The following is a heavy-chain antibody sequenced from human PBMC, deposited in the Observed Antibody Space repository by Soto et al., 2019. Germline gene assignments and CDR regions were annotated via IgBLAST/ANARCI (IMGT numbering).Heavy chain of an antibody. J-gene: IGHJ6*02. CDR1: GFTFSSYS. D-gene: IGHD1-7*01. Sequence: EVQLVESGGGLVQPGGSLRLSCAASGFTFSSYSMNWVRQAPGKGLEWVSYISSSSSTIYYADSLKGRFTISRDNAKNSLYLQMNSLRDEDTAVYYCARDDNNWNYENARYYYGMDVWGQGTTVTVSS. V-gene: IGHV3-48*02. CDR2: ISSSSSTI. CDR3: ARDDNNWNYENARYYYGMDV.